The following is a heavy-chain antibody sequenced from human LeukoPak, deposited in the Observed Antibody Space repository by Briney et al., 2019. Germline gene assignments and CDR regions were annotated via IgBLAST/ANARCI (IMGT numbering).Heavy chain of an antibody. Sequence: ASVKVSCKASGYSFTAYYMHWVRQAPGQGLEWMGWINPNSGGTNYAQKFQGRVTVTRDTSTSTVYMELSSLRSEDTAVYYCARDLSGGKLRYFDWLPPDYWGQGTLVTVSS. CDR3: ARDLSGGKLRYFDWLPPDY. J-gene: IGHJ4*02. CDR1: GYSFTAYY. CDR2: INPNSGGT. D-gene: IGHD3-9*01. V-gene: IGHV1-2*02.